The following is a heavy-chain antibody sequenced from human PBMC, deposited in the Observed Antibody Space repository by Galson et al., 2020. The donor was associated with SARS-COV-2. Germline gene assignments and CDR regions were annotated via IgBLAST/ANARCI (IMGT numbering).Heavy chain of an antibody. V-gene: IGHV3-30*03. CDR2: ISYDGSNK. D-gene: IGHD1-1*01. CDR1: GFTFSSYG. CDR3: ARITTAGDQYGIDV. Sequence: GESLKISCAASGFTFSSYGMHWVRQAPGKGLEWVAVISYDGSNKYYADSVKGRFTISRDNSKNTLYLQMNSLKTEDTAVYYCARITTAGDQYGIDVWGQGTTVTVSS. J-gene: IGHJ6*02.